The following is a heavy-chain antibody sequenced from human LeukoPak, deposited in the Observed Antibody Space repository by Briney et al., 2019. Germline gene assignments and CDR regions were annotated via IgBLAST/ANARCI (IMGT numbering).Heavy chain of an antibody. CDR1: GASISSGGYY. J-gene: IGHJ4*02. Sequence: SETLSLTCTVSGASISSGGYYWSWIRQHPGKGLEWIGYIHYSESTSYNPSLKSRLTMSIGTSKDQFSLNLSSVTAADTAVYYCAGVTSSSVHFDYWGQGTLVTVSS. CDR3: AGVTSSSVHFDY. CDR2: IHYSEST. D-gene: IGHD2-21*02. V-gene: IGHV4-31*03.